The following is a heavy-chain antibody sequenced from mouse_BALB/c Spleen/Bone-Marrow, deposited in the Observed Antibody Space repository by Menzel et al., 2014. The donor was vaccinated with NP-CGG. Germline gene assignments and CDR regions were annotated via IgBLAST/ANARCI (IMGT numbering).Heavy chain of an antibody. J-gene: IGHJ3*01. D-gene: IGHD1-1*01. V-gene: IGHV5-9-2*01. CDR1: GFTLSSYG. CDR2: ISGGGSDT. CDR3: ASITTVTY. Sequence: EVHLVESGGGLVKPGGSLKLSCAASGFTLSSYGMSWVRQTPEKRLEWVATISGGGSDTYYLDSVKGRFTISRDNAKNNLYLQMSSLRSEDTALYYCASITTVTYWGQGTLVTVSA.